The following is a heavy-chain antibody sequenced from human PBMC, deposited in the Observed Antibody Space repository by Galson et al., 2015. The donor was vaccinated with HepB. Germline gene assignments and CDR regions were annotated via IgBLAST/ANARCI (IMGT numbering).Heavy chain of an antibody. J-gene: IGHJ5*02. CDR1: GFTFSDYN. Sequence: SLRLSCAASGFTFSDYNMNWVRQAPGKGLEWVSCINGSSSYINYADSVKGRFTISRDNAKNFLYLQLNSLRAEDTAVYYCARYRGGELGFDPWGQGTLVTVSS. CDR2: INGSSSYI. CDR3: ARYRGGELGFDP. D-gene: IGHD2-21*01. V-gene: IGHV3-21*01.